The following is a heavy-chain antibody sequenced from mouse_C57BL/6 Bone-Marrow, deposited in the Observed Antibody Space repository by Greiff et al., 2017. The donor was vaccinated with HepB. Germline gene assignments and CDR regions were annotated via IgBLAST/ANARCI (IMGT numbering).Heavy chain of an antibody. Sequence: EVQLVESGAELVRPGSSVKMSCKTSGYTFTSYGINWVKQRPGQGLEWIGYIYIGNGYTEYNEKFKGKATLTSDTSSSTAYMQLSSLTSEDSAIYFCARPLLYYYGSSYLEMDYWGQGTSVTVSS. D-gene: IGHD1-1*01. J-gene: IGHJ4*01. CDR2: IYIGNGYT. V-gene: IGHV1-58*01. CDR3: ARPLLYYYGSSYLEMDY. CDR1: GYTFTSYG.